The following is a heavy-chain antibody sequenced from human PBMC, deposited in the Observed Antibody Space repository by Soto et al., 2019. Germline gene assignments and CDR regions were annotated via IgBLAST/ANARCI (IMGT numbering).Heavy chain of an antibody. D-gene: IGHD3-16*01. CDR2: IYFKGDT. V-gene: IGHV4-59*01. CDR1: GYSPNHNW. J-gene: IGHJ4*02. CDR3: ARGSLVYDS. Sequence: QGQLLESGPPLVKPSETLFLTCSVSGYSPNHNWWTWIRQAPGMDPELVGYIYFKGDTRYNPTLESRVTISLDTPKNQISLELRSVTGADTAVYFCARGSLVYDSWGQGILVTVSS.